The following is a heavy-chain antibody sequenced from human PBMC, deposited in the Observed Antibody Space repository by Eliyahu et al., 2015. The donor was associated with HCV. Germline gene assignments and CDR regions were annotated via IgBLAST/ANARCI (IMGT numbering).Heavy chain of an antibody. J-gene: IGHJ6*02. V-gene: IGHV3-23*01. CDR2: ISGSGDIT. Sequence: EVQLLESGGGLVQPGGSLRISCAASXFSFSXXAMNWVXQAPGKGLXWVSSISGSGDITYYADSVKGRSTISRDNAKKTVSLEINSLRAGDTAVYYCAKPRGYCTSANCYTRYYYGLDVWGQGTTVTVSS. D-gene: IGHD2-2*02. CDR3: AKPRGYCTSANCYTRYYYGLDV. CDR1: XFSFSXXA.